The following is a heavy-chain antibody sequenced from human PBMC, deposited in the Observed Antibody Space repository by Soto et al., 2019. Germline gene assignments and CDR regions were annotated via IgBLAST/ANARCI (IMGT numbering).Heavy chain of an antibody. Sequence: ASVKVSCKASGFTFTSSAVQWVRQARGQRLEWIGWIVVGSGNTNYAQKFQERVTITRDMSTSTAYMELSSLRSEDTAVYYCARDRRSSSFYYYYGMDVWGQGTTVTVSS. D-gene: IGHD6-13*01. J-gene: IGHJ6*02. V-gene: IGHV1-58*01. CDR2: IVVGSGNT. CDR3: ARDRRSSSFYYYYGMDV. CDR1: GFTFTSSA.